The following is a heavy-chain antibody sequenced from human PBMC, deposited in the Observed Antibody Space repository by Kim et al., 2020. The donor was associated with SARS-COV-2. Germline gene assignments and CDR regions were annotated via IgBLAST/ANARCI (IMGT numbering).Heavy chain of an antibody. CDR3: ATGPYIAYYGMDV. D-gene: IGHD6-13*01. Sequence: YAQKFQGRVTMTEDTSTDTAYMELSSLRSEDTAVYYCATGPYIAYYGMDVWGQGTTVTVSS. V-gene: IGHV1-24*01. J-gene: IGHJ6*02.